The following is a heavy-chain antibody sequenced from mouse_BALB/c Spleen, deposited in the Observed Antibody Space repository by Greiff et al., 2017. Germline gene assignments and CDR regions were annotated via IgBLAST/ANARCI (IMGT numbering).Heavy chain of an antibody. V-gene: IGHV6-6*02. CDR2: IRLKSNNYAT. CDR1: GFTFSNYW. J-gene: IGHJ2*01. CDR3: TRYGYDDY. D-gene: IGHD2-2*01. Sequence: EVKVEESGGGLVQPGGSMKLSCVASGFTFSNYWMNWVRQSPEKGLEWVAEIRLKSNNYATHYAESVKGRFTISRDDSKSSVYLQMNNLRAEDTGIYYCTRYGYDDYWGQGTTLTVSS.